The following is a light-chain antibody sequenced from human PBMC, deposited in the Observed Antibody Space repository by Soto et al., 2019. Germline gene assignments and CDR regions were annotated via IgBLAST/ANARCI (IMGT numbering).Light chain of an antibody. CDR2: GAS. Sequence: EIVLTQSPGTLSLSPGERATLSCRASQSVNRFLAWFQQKPGQAPRLLIYGASNRATGIPDRFSGSGSETDFTLTITRLEPEDFALYSCHHYVGSPWAFGQGTRV. J-gene: IGKJ1*01. CDR3: HHYVGSPWA. V-gene: IGKV3-20*01. CDR1: QSVNRF.